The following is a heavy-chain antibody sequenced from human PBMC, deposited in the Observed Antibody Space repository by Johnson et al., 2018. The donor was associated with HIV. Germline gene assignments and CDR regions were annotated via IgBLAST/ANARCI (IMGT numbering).Heavy chain of an antibody. Sequence: VQLVESGGGLVQPGGSLRLSCAASVFTFSSYAMSWVRQAPWKGLEWVSGISGSGGSTNYAASVKGRFTISSADSKNTLYNQMYSLRAEATAVYSCSRPWGASSSPDSFDLWGQGTMVTVSS. CDR1: VFTFSSYA. D-gene: IGHD6-13*01. V-gene: IGHV3-23*04. CDR3: SRPWGASSSPDSFDL. J-gene: IGHJ3*01. CDR2: ISGSGGST.